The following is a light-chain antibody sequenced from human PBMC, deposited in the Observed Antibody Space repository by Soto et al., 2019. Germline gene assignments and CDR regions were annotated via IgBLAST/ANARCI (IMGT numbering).Light chain of an antibody. J-gene: IGKJ1*01. V-gene: IGKV3-11*01. CDR2: GAS. CDR3: QERSNWPLWT. Sequence: EIVLTQSPATLSLSPGERATLACRASQSVSSYLAWYQQKVGQAPRLLIYGASNRATGIPARFSGSGSGTDFTLTISSLEPEDVAVYYCQERSNWPLWTFGQGTKVEI. CDR1: QSVSSY.